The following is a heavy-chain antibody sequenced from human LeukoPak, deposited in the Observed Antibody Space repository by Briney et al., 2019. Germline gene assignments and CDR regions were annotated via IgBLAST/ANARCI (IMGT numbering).Heavy chain of an antibody. CDR3: ARDSSGWYPYYYYMDV. CDR1: GGSISSSSYY. D-gene: IGHD6-19*01. V-gene: IGHV4-39*07. CDR2: IYYSGST. Sequence: SETLSLTCTVSGGSISSSSYYWGWIRQPPGKGLEWIGSIYYSGSTYYNPSLKSRVTISVDTSKNQFSLKLSSVTAADTAVYYCARDSSGWYPYYYYMDVWGKGTTVTISS. J-gene: IGHJ6*03.